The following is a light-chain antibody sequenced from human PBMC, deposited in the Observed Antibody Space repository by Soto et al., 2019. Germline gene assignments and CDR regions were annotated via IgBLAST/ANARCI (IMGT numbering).Light chain of an antibody. V-gene: IGKV3-20*01. J-gene: IGKJ5*01. Sequence: EIVLTQSPGTLSLSPGERATLSCRASQSVSSSYLAWYQQKPGQAHRLLIYGASSRATGSPDRFSGSGSGTDFTLTISRLEPEDFAVYYCLQYGSSPPITFGQGTRLEIK. CDR1: QSVSSSY. CDR2: GAS. CDR3: LQYGSSPPIT.